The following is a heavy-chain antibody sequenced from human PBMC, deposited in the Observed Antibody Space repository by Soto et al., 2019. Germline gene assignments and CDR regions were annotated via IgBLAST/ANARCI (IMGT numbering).Heavy chain of an antibody. CDR2: ISYDGSNK. CDR3: AKDQEYYYDSSGYY. V-gene: IGHV3-30-3*01. CDR1: GFTFSSYA. Sequence: GGSLRLSCAASGFTFSSYAMHWVRQAPGKGLEWVAVISYDGSNKYYADSVKGRFTISRDNSKNTLYLQMNSLRAEDTAVYYCAKDQEYYYDSSGYYWGQGTLVTVSS. J-gene: IGHJ4*02. D-gene: IGHD3-22*01.